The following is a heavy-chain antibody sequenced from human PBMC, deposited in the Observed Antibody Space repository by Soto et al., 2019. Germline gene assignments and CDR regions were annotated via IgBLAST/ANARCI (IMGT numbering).Heavy chain of an antibody. CDR1: GFTFGDYT. J-gene: IGHJ4*02. D-gene: IGHD2-15*01. CDR2: ITWDGINI. Sequence: PGGSLRLSCTAAGFTFGDYTRHWVRQAPGKGLEWVSLITWDGINIEYADSVRGRFTISRDNSKNSLYLQMNGLRHEDTAFYYCAKDGIAWHWGQGTLVTVSS. V-gene: IGHV3-43*01. CDR3: AKDGIAWH.